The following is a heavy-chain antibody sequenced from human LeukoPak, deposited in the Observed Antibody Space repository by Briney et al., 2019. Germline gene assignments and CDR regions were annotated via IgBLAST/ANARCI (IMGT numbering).Heavy chain of an antibody. CDR1: GFTVSRNY. V-gene: IGHV3-53*01. Sequence: PGGSLRLSCAASGFTVSRNYMSWVRQAPGKGLEWVSVSYSGGDTYYPDSVKGRFTVSRDNPKNTVYLQMNSLRAEDTAVYFCARSPVLDRNDWSFADWGQGTLATVSS. CDR2: SYSGGDT. J-gene: IGHJ4*02. CDR3: ARSPVLDRNDWSFAD. D-gene: IGHD1-1*01.